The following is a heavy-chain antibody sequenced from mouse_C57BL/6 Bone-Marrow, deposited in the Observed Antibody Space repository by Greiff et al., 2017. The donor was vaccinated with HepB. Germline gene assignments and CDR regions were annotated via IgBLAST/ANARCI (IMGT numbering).Heavy chain of an antibody. CDR2: IDPSDSYT. D-gene: IGHD4-1*01. CDR1: GYTFTSYW. J-gene: IGHJ4*01. Sequence: VQLQQPGAELVRPGTSVKLSCKASGYTFTSYWMHWVKQRPGQGLEWIGVIDPSDSYTNYNQKFKGKATLTVDTSSSTAYMQLSSLTSEDSAVYYCARWDASYAMDYWGQGTSVTVSS. CDR3: ARWDASYAMDY. V-gene: IGHV1-59*01.